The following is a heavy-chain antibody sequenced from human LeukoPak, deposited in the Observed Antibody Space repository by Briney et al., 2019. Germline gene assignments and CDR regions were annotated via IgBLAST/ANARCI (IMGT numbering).Heavy chain of an antibody. J-gene: IGHJ5*02. CDR1: GFSLSTSGMC. V-gene: IGHV2-70*11. Sequence: SGPTLVNPTQTLTLTCTFSGFSLSTSGMCVSWIRQPPGKALEWLARIDWDDDKYYSTSLKTRLTISKDTSKNQVVRTMTNMEPVDTATYYCARIPCNWNDDWGQGTLVTVSS. CDR2: IDWDDDK. CDR3: ARIPCNWNDD.